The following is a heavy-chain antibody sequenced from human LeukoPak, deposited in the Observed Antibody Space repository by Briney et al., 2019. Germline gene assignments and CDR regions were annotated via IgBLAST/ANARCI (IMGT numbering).Heavy chain of an antibody. CDR1: GGSTSRYY. V-gene: IGHV4-59*08. Sequence: PSETLSLTCTVSGGSTSRYYWSWIRQPPGQRLEWLGYLYYSGSTTYNPSLKSRLTMSLDTSKNQISLRLISLTAADTAVYYCARPESYGGYRPIDYWGQGTLVTVSS. CDR3: ARPESYGGYRPIDY. CDR2: LYYSGST. J-gene: IGHJ4*02. D-gene: IGHD5-12*01.